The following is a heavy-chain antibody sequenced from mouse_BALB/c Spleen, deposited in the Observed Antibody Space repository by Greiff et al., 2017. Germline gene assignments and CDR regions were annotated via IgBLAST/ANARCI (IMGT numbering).Heavy chain of an antibody. CDR2: ISSGGSYT. Sequence: DVMLVESGGGLVKPGGSLKLSCAASGFTFSSYAMSWVRQSPEKRLEWVAEISSGGSYTYYPDTVTGRFTIARDNAKNTLYLEMSSLRSEDAAMYYCARNWDQGGFDYWGQGTTLTVSS. J-gene: IGHJ2*01. CDR1: GFTFSSYA. D-gene: IGHD4-1*01. V-gene: IGHV5-9-4*01. CDR3: ARNWDQGGFDY.